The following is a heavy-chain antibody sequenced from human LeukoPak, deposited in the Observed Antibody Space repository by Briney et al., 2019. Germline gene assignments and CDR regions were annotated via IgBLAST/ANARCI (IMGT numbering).Heavy chain of an antibody. CDR2: IRQDGNEY. Sequence: GGSLRLSCAASGLIFSNYWMSWVRQAPGKGLEWVADIRQDGNEYYYVDSVKGRFTISRDNAENTLYLQMSTLRVEDTAVYYCAMHSAWRLDYWGQGILVIVSS. J-gene: IGHJ4*02. V-gene: IGHV3-7*01. CDR1: GLIFSNYW. D-gene: IGHD4-11*01. CDR3: AMHSAWRLDY.